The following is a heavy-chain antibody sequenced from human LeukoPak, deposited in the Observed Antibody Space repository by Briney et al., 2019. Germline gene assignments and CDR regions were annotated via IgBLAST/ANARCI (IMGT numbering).Heavy chain of an antibody. V-gene: IGHV4-59*01. Sequence: MSSETLSLTCTVSGGSISSYYWSWIRQPPGKGLEWIGYIYYSGSTNYNPSLKSRVTISVDTSKNQFSLKLSSVTAADTAVYYCARGELISGFDYWGQGTLVTVSS. CDR2: IYYSGST. J-gene: IGHJ4*02. CDR1: GGSISSYY. D-gene: IGHD3-10*01. CDR3: ARGELISGFDY.